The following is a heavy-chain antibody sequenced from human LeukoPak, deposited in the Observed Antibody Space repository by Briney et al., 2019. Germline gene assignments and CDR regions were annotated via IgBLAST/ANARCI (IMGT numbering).Heavy chain of an antibody. CDR3: ATDNYYYYGLDV. Sequence: SQTLSLTCTVSGGSITKGNYYWNWIRQPAGKGLEWIGRIFTSGSTNHNPSLKSRVTISLDTSKNQFSLRLSSVTAADTAVYYCATDNYYYYGLDVWGQGTTVTISS. CDR1: GGSITKGNYY. J-gene: IGHJ6*02. V-gene: IGHV4-61*02. CDR2: IFTSGST.